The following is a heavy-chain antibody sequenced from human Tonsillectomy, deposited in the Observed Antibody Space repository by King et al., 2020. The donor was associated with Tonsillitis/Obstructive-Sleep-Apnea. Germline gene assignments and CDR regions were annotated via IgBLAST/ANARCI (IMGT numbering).Heavy chain of an antibody. D-gene: IGHD2-15*01. Sequence: VQLVESGGGLVKPGGSLRLSCAASGFTFSNAWMSWVRQAPGKGLEWVGRIKSKTDGGTTGYAAPVKGRFTISRDDSKNTPYLQMNSLKTEDTAVYYCTTERLKGDCSGGSCYYFDYWGQGTLVTVSS. CDR1: GFTFSNAW. CDR3: TTERLKGDCSGGSCYYFDY. V-gene: IGHV3-15*01. J-gene: IGHJ4*02. CDR2: IKSKTDGGTT.